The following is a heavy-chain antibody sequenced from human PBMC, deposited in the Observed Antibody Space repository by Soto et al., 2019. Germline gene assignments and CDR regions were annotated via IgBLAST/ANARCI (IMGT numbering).Heavy chain of an antibody. CDR1: GFTVSNNY. CDR3: ARDPGGSVTHGA. D-gene: IGHD3-10*01. CDR2: IYSGGDT. V-gene: IGHV3-66*01. Sequence: EVQLVESGGGLVQPGGSVRLSCAASGFTVSNNYMSWVRQAPGKGLAWVSHIYSGGDTSYTNSVKGRFTISRDNSKNTLYLQLDSLRAEDTAVYYCARDPGGSVTHGAWGQGTMVTVSS. J-gene: IGHJ3*01.